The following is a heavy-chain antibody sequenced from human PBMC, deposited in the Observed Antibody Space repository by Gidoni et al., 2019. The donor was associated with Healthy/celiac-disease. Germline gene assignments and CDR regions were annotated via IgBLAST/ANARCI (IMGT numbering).Heavy chain of an antibody. CDR1: GYSFTTYW. D-gene: IGHD2-15*01. V-gene: IGHV5-51*03. CDR2: IYPGDSDT. Sequence: EVQLVQSGAEVKKPGESLKISCTVSGYSFTTYWLGWVRQMPGKGLEWMGIIYPGDSDTRYSPSFQGQVTISADKSISTAYLQWSSLKASDTAMYDCARLGASGVRVVAATCSLDDWGQGTLVTVSS. CDR3: ARLGASGVRVVAATCSLDD. J-gene: IGHJ4*02.